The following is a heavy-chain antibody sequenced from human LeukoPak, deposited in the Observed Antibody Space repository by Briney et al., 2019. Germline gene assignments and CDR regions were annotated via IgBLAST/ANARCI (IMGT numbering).Heavy chain of an antibody. D-gene: IGHD5-18*01. V-gene: IGHV1-8*02. J-gene: IGHJ5*02. CDR2: MNPNSGNT. Sequence: ASVKVSCKPSGYTFTSYDINWVRQATGQGLEWMGWMNPNSGNTGYAQKFQGRVTMTRNTSISTAYTELSSLRSEDTAVYYCARGSLRYSYGYFDPWGQGTLVTVSS. CDR3: ARGSLRYSYGYFDP. CDR1: GYTFTSYD.